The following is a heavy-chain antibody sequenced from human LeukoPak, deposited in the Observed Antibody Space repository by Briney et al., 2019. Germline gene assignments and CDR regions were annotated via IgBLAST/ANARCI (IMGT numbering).Heavy chain of an antibody. V-gene: IGHV4-59*08. CDR1: GGSISSYY. CDR3: AIHIAYYYDSSGYRPLLGAFDI. CDR2: IYYSGST. Sequence: SETLSLTCTVSGGSISSYYWCWIRLPPGQGLDWIGYIYYSGSTNYNPSLKSRVTISADTSKNQFSLKLSSVTAADTAVYYCAIHIAYYYDSSGYRPLLGAFDIWGQGTMVTVS. J-gene: IGHJ3*02. D-gene: IGHD3-22*01.